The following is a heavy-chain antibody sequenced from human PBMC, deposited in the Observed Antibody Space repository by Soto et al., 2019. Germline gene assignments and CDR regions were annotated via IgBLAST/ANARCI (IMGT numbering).Heavy chain of an antibody. D-gene: IGHD3-3*01. J-gene: IGHJ4*02. CDR1: GGTFSRYA. V-gene: IGHV1-69*01. CDR2: FISSFGTA. Sequence: QVQLVQSGAEVKKPGSSVKVSCKASGGTFSRYAISWVRQAPGQGLEWMAGFISSFGTANYAQKFQGRVTITADESTSTADMELSSLRSEDTAVYYYARSAKTYYDFWSGYPPDYCGQGTLVTVSS. CDR3: ARSAKTYYDFWSGYPPDY.